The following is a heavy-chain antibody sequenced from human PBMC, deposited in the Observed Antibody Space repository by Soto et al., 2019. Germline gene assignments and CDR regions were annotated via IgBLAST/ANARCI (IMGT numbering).Heavy chain of an antibody. CDR3: AKERMEGGRYFGVVDH. D-gene: IGHD1-26*01. CDR2: ISGSATGT. Sequence: EVQLLESGGGLVEPGGSLRLSCAASGLSFSSYGMSWVRQAPGKGLEWVSGISGSATGTYYADSVKGRFTISRDNSMKTLYLQMNSLRAEDAALYYCAKERMEGGRYFGVVDHWGQGTLVTVSS. CDR1: GLSFSSYG. J-gene: IGHJ4*02. V-gene: IGHV3-23*01.